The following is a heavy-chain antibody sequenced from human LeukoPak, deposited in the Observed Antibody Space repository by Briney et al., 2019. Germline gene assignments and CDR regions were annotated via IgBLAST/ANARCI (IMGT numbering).Heavy chain of an antibody. CDR3: ARDPSSLPLGTWVDMTPTDGFFDF. CDR1: GFIFSDFG. CDR2: IIGSDDTT. Sequence: PGGSLRLSCKTSGFIFSDFGMSWVRHVPGKGLEWVSGIIGSDDTTSYADSVKGRFTISRDNSKNSVYLDMNNLRPEDAAVYFCARDPSSLPLGTWVDMTPTDGFFDFWGQGTLVSVSS. D-gene: IGHD7-27*01. J-gene: IGHJ4*02. V-gene: IGHV3-23*01.